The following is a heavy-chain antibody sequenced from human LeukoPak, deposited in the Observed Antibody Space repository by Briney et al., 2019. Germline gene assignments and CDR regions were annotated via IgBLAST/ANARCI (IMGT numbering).Heavy chain of an antibody. Sequence: GRSLRLSCAASGFTFSSYGMHWVRQAPGKGLEWVAVIWYDGSNKYYADSVKGRFTISRDNSKNTLYLQMNSLRAEDTAVYYCVRGDAISEGTSAFAFDFWGQGTMVTVSS. CDR1: GFTFSSYG. D-gene: IGHD1-1*01. CDR3: VRGDAISEGTSAFAFDF. CDR2: IWYDGSNK. J-gene: IGHJ3*01. V-gene: IGHV3-33*01.